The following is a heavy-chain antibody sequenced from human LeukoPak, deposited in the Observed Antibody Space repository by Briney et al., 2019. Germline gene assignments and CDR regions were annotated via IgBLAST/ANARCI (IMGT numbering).Heavy chain of an antibody. D-gene: IGHD1-26*01. J-gene: IGHJ4*02. CDR3: ATDIVGAPGY. Sequence: PGGPLRLSCAISGFTFRSYSMNWVRQAPGKGLEWVSSITTSSSYIYYAGSVKGRFTISRDDAKNSLYLQMNSLRAADTALYYCATDIVGAPGYWGQGTLVTVSS. CDR1: GFTFRSYS. V-gene: IGHV3-21*01. CDR2: ITTSSSYI.